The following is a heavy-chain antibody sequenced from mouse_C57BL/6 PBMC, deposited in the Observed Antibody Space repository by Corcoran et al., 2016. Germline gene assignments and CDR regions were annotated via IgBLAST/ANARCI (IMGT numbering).Heavy chain of an antibody. J-gene: IGHJ2*01. D-gene: IGHD1-1*01. Sequence: QIQLVQSGPELKKTGETVKISCKASGYTFTTYGMSWVKQAPGKGLKWMGWINTYSGVPTYADDFKGRFAFSLETSASTAYLQINNLKNEDTATYFCARAGGRRTFDYWGQGTTLTVSS. CDR2: INTYSGVP. CDR1: GYTFTTYG. V-gene: IGHV9-3*01. CDR3: ARAGGRRTFDY.